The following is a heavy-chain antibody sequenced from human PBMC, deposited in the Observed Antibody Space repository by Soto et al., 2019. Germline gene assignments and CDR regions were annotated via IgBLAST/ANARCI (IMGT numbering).Heavy chain of an antibody. CDR2: IYYSVTT. V-gene: IGHV4-59*08. CDR1: CGSISGLY. Sequence: PSETLSLTCSVSCGSISGLYWSWVRQPPGSGLYCIGWIYYSVTTNXXPSLKSRXXISVDTSKNHXSLKLXSVTAAYTAIYYCARLRNHYFLDVWSKGTTVTVSS. CDR3: ARLRNHYFLDV. J-gene: IGHJ6*03. D-gene: IGHD1-1*01.